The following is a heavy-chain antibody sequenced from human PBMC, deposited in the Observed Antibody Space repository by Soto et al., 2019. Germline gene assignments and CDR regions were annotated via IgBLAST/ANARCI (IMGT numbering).Heavy chain of an antibody. V-gene: IGHV4-61*01. CDR2: IYYSGST. D-gene: IGHD2-2*01. CDR3: ARFLLPAANYYYGMDV. Sequence: SETLSLTCTASGGSVSSGSYYWSWIRQPPGKGLEWIGYIYYSGSTNYNPSLKSRVTISVDTSKNQFSLKLSSVTAADTAVYYCARFLLPAANYYYGMDVWGQGTTVTVSS. CDR1: GGSVSSGSYY. J-gene: IGHJ6*02.